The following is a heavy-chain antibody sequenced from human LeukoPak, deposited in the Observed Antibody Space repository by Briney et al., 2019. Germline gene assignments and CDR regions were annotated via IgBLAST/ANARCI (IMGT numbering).Heavy chain of an antibody. Sequence: GGSLTLSCAASGFTLSSYWMSWVRQAPGKGLEWVANIKQDGSEKYYVDSVKGRFTVSRDNPKNSLYLQMNSLRAEDTAVYYCTSDTVDTTLGIDYWGQGTLVTVSS. D-gene: IGHD5-18*01. V-gene: IGHV3-7*02. CDR2: IKQDGSEK. CDR1: GFTLSSYW. CDR3: TSDTVDTTLGIDY. J-gene: IGHJ4*02.